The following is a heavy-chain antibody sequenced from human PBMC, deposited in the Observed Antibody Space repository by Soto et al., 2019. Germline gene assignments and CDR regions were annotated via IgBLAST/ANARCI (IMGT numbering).Heavy chain of an antibody. Sequence: QVTVKKSGPVLGKPTETLTLTCTVCGFSLSNARLGVSWIREPAGQAMEWLAHIFSNDEKSYSTSLKSRLTISKDTSKSQAVLTMTNMDPVDTATYYCASTYSSSWYWFDPWGQGTLVTVSS. CDR1: GFSLSNARLG. CDR3: ASTYSSSWYWFDP. CDR2: IFSNDEK. D-gene: IGHD6-13*01. J-gene: IGHJ5*02. V-gene: IGHV2-26*04.